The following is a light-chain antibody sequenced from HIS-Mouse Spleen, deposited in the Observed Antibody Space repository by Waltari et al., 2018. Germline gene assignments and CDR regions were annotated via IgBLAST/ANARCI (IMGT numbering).Light chain of an antibody. CDR2: DVS. CDR3: CSYAGSYTYEV. J-gene: IGLJ2*01. Sequence: QSALTQPRSVSGSPGQSVTLSCTGTSSDVGGYNSVSWYQQHPGKAPKLMIYDVSNRPSGVPHRFPGSKAGNTASLTISGLQAEEEADYYCCSYAGSYTYEVFGGGTKLTVL. V-gene: IGLV2-11*01. CDR1: SSDVGGYNS.